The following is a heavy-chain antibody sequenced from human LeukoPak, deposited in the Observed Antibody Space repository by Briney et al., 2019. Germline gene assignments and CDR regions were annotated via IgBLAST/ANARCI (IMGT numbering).Heavy chain of an antibody. J-gene: IGHJ4*02. Sequence: GGSLRLSCAASGFTFSSYWMSWVRQALGKGLEWVANIKQDGSEKYYVDSVKGRFTISRDNAKNSLYLQMNSLRAEDTAVYYCARGQVVPAALFDYWGQGTLVTVSS. CDR3: ARGQVVPAALFDY. V-gene: IGHV3-7*03. D-gene: IGHD2-2*01. CDR1: GFTFSSYW. CDR2: IKQDGSEK.